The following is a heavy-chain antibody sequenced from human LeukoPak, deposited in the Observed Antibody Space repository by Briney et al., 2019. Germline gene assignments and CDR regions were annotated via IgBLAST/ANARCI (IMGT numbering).Heavy chain of an antibody. Sequence: GGSLRLSCAASGLSFSDVWMTWVRHPPGKGLEWVATIKQDGSEKYYLDSVKGRFTISRDNAKNSLYLQMNSLRAEDTAVYYCARGRTYYYDSSGYSDAFDIWGQGTMVTVSS. J-gene: IGHJ3*02. D-gene: IGHD3-22*01. CDR3: ARGRTYYYDSSGYSDAFDI. CDR1: GLSFSDVW. V-gene: IGHV3-7*01. CDR2: IKQDGSEK.